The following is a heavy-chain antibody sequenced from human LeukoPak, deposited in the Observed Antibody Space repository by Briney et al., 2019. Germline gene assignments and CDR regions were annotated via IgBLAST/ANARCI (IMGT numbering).Heavy chain of an antibody. Sequence: SVNVSCKASGGTFSNYAISWVRQAPGQGLEWMGRIIPIFATVNYAQKFQGRVTITADESTSTAYMELSSLRSDDTAVYYCARATGDWFDPWGQGTLVTVSS. CDR1: GGTFSNYA. CDR2: IIPIFATV. J-gene: IGHJ5*02. CDR3: ARATGDWFDP. V-gene: IGHV1-69*01.